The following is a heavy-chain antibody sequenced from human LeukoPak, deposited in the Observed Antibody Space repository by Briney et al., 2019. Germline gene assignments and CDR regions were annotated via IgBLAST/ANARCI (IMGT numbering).Heavy chain of an antibody. CDR2: IKQDGSEK. CDR1: GFTFSRYW. Sequence: PGGSLRLSCAASGFTFSRYWMSWVSQAPGKGLEWVANIKQDGSEKYYVDSVKGRFTITRDNAKNSLYLQMNSLRAEDTAVYYCARERGLEGGDTYGYFDYWGQGTLVTVSS. CDR3: ARERGLEGGDTYGYFDY. V-gene: IGHV3-7*01. D-gene: IGHD5-18*01. J-gene: IGHJ4*02.